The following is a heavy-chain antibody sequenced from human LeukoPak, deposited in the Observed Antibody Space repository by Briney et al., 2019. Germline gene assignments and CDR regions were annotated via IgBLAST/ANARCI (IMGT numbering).Heavy chain of an antibody. CDR3: ARRGDGYGGMTARYFQH. CDR1: RDSVSSNSAS. V-gene: IGHV6-1*01. Sequence: SQTLSLTCAISRDSVSSNSASWNWIRQSPSRGLEWLGRTYYRSKWRNDYAVSVKSRITISPDTSKNQFSLQLNSVTPEDTAVYYCARRGDGYGGMTARYFQHWGQGTLVTVSS. CDR2: TYYRSKWRN. D-gene: IGHD4-23*01. J-gene: IGHJ1*01.